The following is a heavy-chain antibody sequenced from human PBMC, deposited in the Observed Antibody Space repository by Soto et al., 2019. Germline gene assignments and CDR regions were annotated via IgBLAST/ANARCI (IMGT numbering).Heavy chain of an antibody. CDR2: ISSSGSTI. J-gene: IGHJ4*02. CDR3: ARGQSYGHYFDY. Sequence: GGSLRLSCAASGFTFSSYEMNWVRQAPGKGLEWVSYISSSGSTIYYADSVKGRFTISRDNAKNSLYLQMNSLRAEDTAVYYCARGQSYGHYFDYWGQGTLVTVSS. V-gene: IGHV3-48*03. CDR1: GFTFSSYE. D-gene: IGHD5-18*01.